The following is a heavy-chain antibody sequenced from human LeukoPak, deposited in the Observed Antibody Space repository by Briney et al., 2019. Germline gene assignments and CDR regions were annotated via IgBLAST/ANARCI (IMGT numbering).Heavy chain of an antibody. Sequence: SETLSLTCTVSGGSISSGGYYWSWIRQHPGKGLEWIGYIYYSGSTYYNPSLKSRVTISVDTSKNQFSLKLSSVTAADTAVYYCAREAFSDIVVVPAVARGWFDPWGQGTLVTVSS. CDR1: GGSISSGGYY. CDR3: AREAFSDIVVVPAVARGWFDP. D-gene: IGHD2-2*01. V-gene: IGHV4-31*03. CDR2: IYYSGST. J-gene: IGHJ5*02.